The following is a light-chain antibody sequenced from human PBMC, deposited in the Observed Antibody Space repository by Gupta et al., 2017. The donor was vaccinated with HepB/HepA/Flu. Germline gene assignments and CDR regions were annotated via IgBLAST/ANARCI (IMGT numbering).Light chain of an antibody. CDR1: SLRSYY. V-gene: IGLV3-19*01. Sequence: SSELTQDPAVSVALGQTVRITCQGDSLRSYYASWYQQKPGQAPLLVIYGKNNRPAGIPDRFSGSRSGNTASVTITGAEEEEEADYYCNSRDSSGNHVFGTGTKVTVL. J-gene: IGLJ1*01. CDR3: NSRDSSGNHV. CDR2: GKN.